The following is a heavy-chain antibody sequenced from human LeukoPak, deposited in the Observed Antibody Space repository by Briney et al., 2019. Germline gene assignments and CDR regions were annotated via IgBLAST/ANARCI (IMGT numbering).Heavy chain of an antibody. V-gene: IGHV3-30*14. D-gene: IGHD3-10*01. Sequence: GGSLTLSCAPCVFTLSRYPMHWVRQAPHRGLEGVADIGYDGVNKFYTDSVRGRFTISRDDSKNTLYLQMDSLRPEDTAVYYCARDFLRGAPDYVDQWGQGTLVSV. J-gene: IGHJ4*02. CDR1: VFTLSRYP. CDR3: ARDFLRGAPDYVDQ. CDR2: IGYDGVNK.